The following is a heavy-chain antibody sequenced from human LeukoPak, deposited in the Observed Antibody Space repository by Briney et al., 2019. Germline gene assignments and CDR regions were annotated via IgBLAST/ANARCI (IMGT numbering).Heavy chain of an antibody. D-gene: IGHD3-22*01. V-gene: IGHV4-59*02. CDR2: IYYTGST. CDR1: GGPVSDYY. J-gene: IGHJ3*02. CDR3: ARVSEPQPRIYYDSSGYSFDI. Sequence: RSSETLSLTCTISGGPVSDYYWSWIRQSPGKGLEWIGYIYYTGSTTYNPSLKSRVTMSADTSKNQFSLKLSSVTAADTAVYYCARVSEPQPRIYYDSSGYSFDIWGQGTMVTVSS.